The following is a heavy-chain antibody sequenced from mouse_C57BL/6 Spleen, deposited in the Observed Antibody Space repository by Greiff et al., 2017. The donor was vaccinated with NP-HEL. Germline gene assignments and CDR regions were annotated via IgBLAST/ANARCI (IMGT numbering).Heavy chain of an antibody. J-gene: IGHJ2*01. V-gene: IGHV1-22*01. CDR2: INPNNGGT. CDR3: ETGPPYYFDY. Sequence: EVQLQQSGPELVKPGASVKMSCKASGYTFTDSNMHWVKQSHGKSLEWIGYINPNNGGTSYNQKFKGKATLTVNKSSSTAYMERRSLTSEDSAVYYCETGPPYYFDYWGQGTTLTVSS. CDR1: GYTFTDSN.